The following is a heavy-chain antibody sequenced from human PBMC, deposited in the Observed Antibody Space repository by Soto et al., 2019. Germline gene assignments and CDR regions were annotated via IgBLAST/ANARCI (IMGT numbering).Heavy chain of an antibody. CDR3: AKGYSRSWFGGDY. Sequence: EVQLLESGGGLVQPGGSLRLSCAASGFTFSSYALSWVRQAPGKGLEWVSLISGGGGSTYYADSVKGRFTISRDNSKNTLYLQMNSLRAEDTAVYHCAKGYSRSWFGGDYWGQGTLVTVSS. D-gene: IGHD6-13*01. J-gene: IGHJ4*02. V-gene: IGHV3-23*01. CDR1: GFTFSSYA. CDR2: ISGGGGST.